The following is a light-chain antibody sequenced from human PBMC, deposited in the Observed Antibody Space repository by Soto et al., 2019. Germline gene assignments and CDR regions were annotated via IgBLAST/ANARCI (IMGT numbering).Light chain of an antibody. J-gene: IGLJ3*02. V-gene: IGLV1-40*01. CDR3: QSYDSSLSGSMV. CDR2: GNS. Sequence: QSVLTQPPSVSGAPRQRVTISCTGSGSNIGAGYDVHWYQQLPGTAAKLLVYGNSNRPSGVPDRFSGSKSGTSASLAITGRQAEDEADYYCQSYDSSLSGSMVFGGGTKLTVL. CDR1: GSNIGAGYD.